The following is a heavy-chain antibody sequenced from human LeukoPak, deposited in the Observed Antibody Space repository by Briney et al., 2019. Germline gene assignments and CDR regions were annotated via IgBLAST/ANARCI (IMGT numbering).Heavy chain of an antibody. CDR3: ARDQYYYDSRLLYYYYYMDV. D-gene: IGHD3-22*01. Sequence: GGSLRLSCAASGFTFSSYSMNWVRQAPGKGLEWVSSISSSSSYIYYADSVKGRFTISRDNAKNSLYLQMNSLRAEDTAVYYCARDQYYYDSRLLYYYYYMDVWGKGTTVTVSS. CDR2: ISSSSSYI. V-gene: IGHV3-21*01. CDR1: GFTFSSYS. J-gene: IGHJ6*03.